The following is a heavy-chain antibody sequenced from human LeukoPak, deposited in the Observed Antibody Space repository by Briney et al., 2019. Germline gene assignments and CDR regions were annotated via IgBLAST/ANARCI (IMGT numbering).Heavy chain of an antibody. Sequence: GASVKVSCKASGGTFSSYAISWVRQAPGQGLEWMGRIIPILGIANYAQKFQGRVTITADKSMSTAYMELSSLRSEDTAVYYCARGIYYYDSSGFFSVYGMDVWGQGTTVTVSS. CDR2: IIPILGIA. J-gene: IGHJ6*02. CDR3: ARGIYYYDSSGFFSVYGMDV. CDR1: GGTFSSYA. D-gene: IGHD3-22*01. V-gene: IGHV1-69*04.